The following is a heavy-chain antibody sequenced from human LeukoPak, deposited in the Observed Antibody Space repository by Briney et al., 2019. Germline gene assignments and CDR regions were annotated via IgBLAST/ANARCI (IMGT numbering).Heavy chain of an antibody. V-gene: IGHV1-69*05. J-gene: IGHJ6*03. CDR2: IIPNFGTA. CDR1: GGTFSSYA. CDR3: ARDRQRRVTGGGYYYFYMDV. Sequence: SVKVSCKASGGTFSSYAISWVRHAPGQGLEWMGRIIPNFGTANYAQKVQGRVTITTDETTSTACVELSSLRSEDTAVCYCARDRQRRVTGGGYYYFYMDVWGKGTTVTVSS. D-gene: IGHD1-14*01.